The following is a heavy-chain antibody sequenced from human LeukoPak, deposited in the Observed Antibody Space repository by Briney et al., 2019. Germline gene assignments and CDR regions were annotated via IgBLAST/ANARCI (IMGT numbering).Heavy chain of an antibody. J-gene: IGHJ4*02. CDR3: ARGPVATMVRGVKIGPPLDY. V-gene: IGHV4-34*01. CDR2: INHSGST. D-gene: IGHD3-10*01. Sequence: SETLSLTCTVSGGSISSYYWSWIRQPPGKGLEWIGEINHSGSTNYNPSLKSRVTISVDTSKNQFSLKLSSVTAADTAVYYCARGPVATMVRGVKIGPPLDYWGQGTLVTVSS. CDR1: GGSISSYY.